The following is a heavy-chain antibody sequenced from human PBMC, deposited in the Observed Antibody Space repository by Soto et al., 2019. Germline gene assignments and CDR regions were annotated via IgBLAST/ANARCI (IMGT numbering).Heavy chain of an antibody. CDR2: INPNSGGT. D-gene: IGHD2-8*01. Sequence: ASVKVSCKASGYTFTGYYMHWVRQAPGQGLEWMGWINPNSGGTNYAQKFQGWVTMTRDTSISTAYMELSRLRSDDTAVYYCARGYCTNGVCFLDYWGQGTLVTVSS. CDR3: ARGYCTNGVCFLDY. V-gene: IGHV1-2*04. J-gene: IGHJ4*02. CDR1: GYTFTGYY.